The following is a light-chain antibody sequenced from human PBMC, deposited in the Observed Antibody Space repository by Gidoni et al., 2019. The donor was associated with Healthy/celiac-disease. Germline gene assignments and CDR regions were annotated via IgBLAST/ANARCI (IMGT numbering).Light chain of an antibody. CDR2: GAS. J-gene: IGKJ5*01. CDR1: QRVSSSY. CDR3: QQYGSSLLT. Sequence: EIVLTQSPGTLSLSPGERATLSCRASQRVSSSYLAWYQQKPGQAPRLLIYGASSRATGIPDRFSGSGSGTDFTLTISRLEPEDFAVYYCQQYGSSLLTFGQGTRLEIK. V-gene: IGKV3-20*01.